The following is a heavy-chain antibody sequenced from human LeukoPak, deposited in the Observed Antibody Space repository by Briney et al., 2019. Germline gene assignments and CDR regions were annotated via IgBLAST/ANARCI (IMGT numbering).Heavy chain of an antibody. V-gene: IGHV3-23*01. Sequence: PGGSLRLSCAASGFTFGSYAMSWVRQAPGKGLEWVSAISGSGGSTYYADSVKGRFTISRDNSKNTLYLQMNSLRAEDTAVYYCAKDLAVAGSPYYYGMDVWGQGTTVTVSS. J-gene: IGHJ6*02. D-gene: IGHD6-19*01. CDR2: ISGSGGST. CDR3: AKDLAVAGSPYYYGMDV. CDR1: GFTFGSYA.